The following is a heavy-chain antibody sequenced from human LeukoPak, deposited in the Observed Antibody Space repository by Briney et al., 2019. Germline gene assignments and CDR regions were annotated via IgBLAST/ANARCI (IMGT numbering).Heavy chain of an antibody. CDR1: GYTFAGYY. CDR3: ARAVAAIVNWFDP. CDR2: INPNSGDT. V-gene: IGHV1-2*02. J-gene: IGHJ5*02. D-gene: IGHD6-13*01. Sequence: GASVKVSCKASGYTFAGYYMHWVRQAPGQGLEWMGWINPNSGDTNNAQKFQGRVTMTSDTSTSTAYMELTRLRSDDTAVYCCARAVAAIVNWFDPWGQGTLVTVSS.